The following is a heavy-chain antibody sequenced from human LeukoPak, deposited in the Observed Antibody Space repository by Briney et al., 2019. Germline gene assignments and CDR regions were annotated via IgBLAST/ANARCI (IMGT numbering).Heavy chain of an antibody. D-gene: IGHD1-26*01. CDR3: ARKGRYSGTLAGFDY. CDR2: INAGNGNT. Sequence: ASVEVSCKASGYTFTSYAMHWVRQAPGQRLEWMGWINAGNGNTKYSREFQGRVTITRDTSASTAYMELSSLRSEDMAVYYCARKGRYSGTLAGFDYWGQGTLVTVSS. V-gene: IGHV1-3*03. CDR1: GYTFTSYA. J-gene: IGHJ4*02.